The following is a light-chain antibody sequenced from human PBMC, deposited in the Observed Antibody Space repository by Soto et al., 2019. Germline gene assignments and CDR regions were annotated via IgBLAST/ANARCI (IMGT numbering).Light chain of an antibody. J-gene: IGKJ4*01. CDR2: DAS. CDR1: QSISSW. CDR3: QQYNSYRS. Sequence: DIQMTQSPSTLSASVGDRVTITCRASQSISSWLAWYQQKPGKAPKLLIYDASSLESGVPSRFSGGGSGTEFTLPSSSLQPDDFATYYCQQYNSYRSFGGGTKVEIK. V-gene: IGKV1-5*01.